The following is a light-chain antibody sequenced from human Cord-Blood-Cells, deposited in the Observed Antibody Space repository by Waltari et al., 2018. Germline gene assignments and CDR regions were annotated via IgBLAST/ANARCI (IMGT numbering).Light chain of an antibody. CDR1: QSVSSSY. J-gene: IGKJ4*01. V-gene: IGKV3-20*01. CDR2: GAS. Sequence: EIVLMQSPGTLSLSPGERATLSCRASQSVSSSYLAWYQQKPDQAPRLLIYGASSRATGIPDRFSGSGSGTDFTLTISRLEPEDFAVYYCQQYGSSPPLTFGGGTKVEIK. CDR3: QQYGSSPPLT.